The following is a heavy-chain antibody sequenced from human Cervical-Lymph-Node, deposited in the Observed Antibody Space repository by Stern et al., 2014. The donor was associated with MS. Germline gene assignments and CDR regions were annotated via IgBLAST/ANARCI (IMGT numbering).Heavy chain of an antibody. CDR3: TTGLFDP. CDR1: AFTFSNAW. J-gene: IGHJ5*02. Sequence: EMQLVESGGGLVKPGGSLRLSCAASAFTFSNAWMNWFRQAPGKGLEWVGHIKTKTDGGTTSYAAPVKGRFTISRDDSKNALYMQMNSLRTEDTAIYYCTTGLFDPWGQGTLVTVSS. CDR2: IKTKTDGGTT. V-gene: IGHV3-15*01.